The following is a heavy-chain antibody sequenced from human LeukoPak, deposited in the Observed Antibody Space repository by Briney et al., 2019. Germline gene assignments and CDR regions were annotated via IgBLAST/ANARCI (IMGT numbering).Heavy chain of an antibody. CDR1: GFSFSSYA. J-gene: IGHJ4*02. V-gene: IGHV3-30*04. CDR2: ILHDGSNK. CDR3: AVVGGTSDFDY. Sequence: GRSLRLSCSASGFSFSSYAMHWVRQAPGKGLEWVAVILHDGSNKYYADSVKGRFTISRDNSKNTLHLQMNSLRAEDTAVYYCAVVGGTSDFDYWGQGTLVTVSS. D-gene: IGHD1-26*01.